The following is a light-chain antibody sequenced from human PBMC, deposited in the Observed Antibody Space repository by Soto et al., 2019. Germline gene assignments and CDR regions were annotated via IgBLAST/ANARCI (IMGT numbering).Light chain of an antibody. CDR1: QSISNY. CDR3: QQSYGTPLT. J-gene: IGKJ4*01. CDR2: AAS. Sequence: MEMTQSPSSLSACVGDRVTITSRASQSISNYLNWYQHKPGKVPKLLIYAASSLQSGVPTRFSGSGSGTDFTLTINSLQPEDFATYYCQQSYGTPLTFGGGTKIEIK. V-gene: IGKV1-39*01.